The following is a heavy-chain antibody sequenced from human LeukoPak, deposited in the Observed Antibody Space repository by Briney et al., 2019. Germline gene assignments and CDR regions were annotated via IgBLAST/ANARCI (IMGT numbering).Heavy chain of an antibody. J-gene: IGHJ4*02. CDR1: GGSISSYY. D-gene: IGHD3-9*01. Sequence: SETLSLTCTVSGGSISSYYWSWIRQPPGKGLEWIGYIYYSGSTNYNPSLKSRVTISVDTSKNQFSLKLGSVTAADTAVYYCARAQYYDILTGYPYYFDYWGQGTLVTVSS. CDR3: ARAQYYDILTGYPYYFDY. CDR2: IYYSGST. V-gene: IGHV4-59*01.